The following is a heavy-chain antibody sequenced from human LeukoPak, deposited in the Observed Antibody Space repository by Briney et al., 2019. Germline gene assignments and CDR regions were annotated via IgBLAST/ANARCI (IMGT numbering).Heavy chain of an antibody. V-gene: IGHV4-39*01. Sequence: SETLSLTCTVSGGSISSSSYYWGWIRQPPGKGLEWIGSIYYSGSTYYNPSLKSRVTISVDTSKNQFSLKLSSVTAADTAVYYCAGYCSSTSCSSVDYWGQGTLVTVSS. D-gene: IGHD2-2*01. CDR1: GGSISSSSYY. CDR3: AGYCSSTSCSSVDY. J-gene: IGHJ4*02. CDR2: IYYSGST.